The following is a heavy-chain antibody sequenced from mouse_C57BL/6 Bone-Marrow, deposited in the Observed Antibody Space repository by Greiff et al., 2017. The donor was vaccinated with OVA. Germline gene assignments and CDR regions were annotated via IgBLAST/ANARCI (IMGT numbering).Heavy chain of an antibody. J-gene: IGHJ2*01. CDR1: GFNIKDDY. CDR3: TTGYYFDY. CDR2: IDPENGDT. V-gene: IGHV14-4*01. Sequence: DVKLQESGAELVRPGASVKLSCTASGFNIKDDYMHWVKQRPEQGLEWIGWIDPENGDTEYASKFQGKATITADTSSNTAYLQLSSLTSEDTAVYYCTTGYYFDYWGQGTTLTVSS.